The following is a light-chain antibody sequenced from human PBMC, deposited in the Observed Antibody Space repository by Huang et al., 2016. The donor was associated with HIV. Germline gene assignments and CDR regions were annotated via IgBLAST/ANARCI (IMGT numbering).Light chain of an antibody. J-gene: IGKJ4*01. Sequence: DIQMTQSPSSMSASVGDRVTITCRASQSISSYLNWYQQKPGKAPKLLIYAASSLQSGVPSRFSSGGSGTDFPLTISSLQPEDFATYYCQQSYSPLTFGGGTNVEIK. CDR2: AAS. CDR3: QQSYSPLT. V-gene: IGKV1-39*01. CDR1: QSISSY.